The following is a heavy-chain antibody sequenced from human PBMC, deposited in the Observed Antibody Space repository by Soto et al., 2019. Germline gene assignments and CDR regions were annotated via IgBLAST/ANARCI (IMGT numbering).Heavy chain of an antibody. CDR2: IGTAGDT. D-gene: IGHD3-3*01. CDR1: GFTFSSYD. CDR3: ARGTVLFLEWLLSYGMDV. Sequence: GGSLRLSCAASGFTFSSYDMHWVRQATGKGLEWVSAIGTAGDTYYPGSVKGRFTISRENAKNSLYLQMNSLRAEDTAVYYCARGTVLFLEWLLSYGMDVWGQGTTVTVSS. J-gene: IGHJ6*02. V-gene: IGHV3-13*01.